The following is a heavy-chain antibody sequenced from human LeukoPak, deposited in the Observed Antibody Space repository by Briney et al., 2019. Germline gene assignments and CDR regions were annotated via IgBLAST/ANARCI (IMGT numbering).Heavy chain of an antibody. Sequence: ASVKVSCEVSGYTLTELSMHWVRQAPGKGLEWMGGFDPEDGETIYAQKFQGRVTMTEDTSTDTAYMELSSLRSEDTAVYYCATDRGGYFDWLNNMRGGFAFDIWGQGTMVTVSS. D-gene: IGHD3-9*01. J-gene: IGHJ3*02. CDR1: GYTLTELS. CDR3: ATDRGGYFDWLNNMRGGFAFDI. CDR2: FDPEDGET. V-gene: IGHV1-24*01.